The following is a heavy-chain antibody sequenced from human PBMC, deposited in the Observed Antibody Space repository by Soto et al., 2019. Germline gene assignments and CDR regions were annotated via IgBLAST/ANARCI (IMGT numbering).Heavy chain of an antibody. CDR1: GFSLSTSGVG. V-gene: IGHV2-5*02. D-gene: IGHD3-22*01. Sequence: QITLKESGPPLVKPTQTLTLTCTFSGFSLSTSGVGVGWIRQPPGKALEWLALIYWDDDKRYSPSLKSRLTTTKATSKNQVVLTMTNMDPVDTATYYCAHSLIGYYYDSSGSNWFDPWGQGTLVTVSS. J-gene: IGHJ5*02. CDR2: IYWDDDK. CDR3: AHSLIGYYYDSSGSNWFDP.